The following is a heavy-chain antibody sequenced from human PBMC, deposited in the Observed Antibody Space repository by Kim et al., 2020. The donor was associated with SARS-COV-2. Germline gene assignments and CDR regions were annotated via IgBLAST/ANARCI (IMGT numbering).Heavy chain of an antibody. Sequence: VKGRFTISRDNAKNSLYLQMNSLRAEDTAVYYCARDPVRPYYYDSSGYYAWGQGTLVTVSS. V-gene: IGHV3-21*01. J-gene: IGHJ5*02. CDR3: ARDPVRPYYYDSSGYYA. D-gene: IGHD3-22*01.